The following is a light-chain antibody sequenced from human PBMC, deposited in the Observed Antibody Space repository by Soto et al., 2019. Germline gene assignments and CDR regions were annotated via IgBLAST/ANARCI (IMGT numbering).Light chain of an antibody. CDR2: SHN. CDR3: QSYDDSLSVHYV. CDR1: SSDIGRNT. J-gene: IGLJ1*01. V-gene: IGLV1-44*01. Sequence: QSALTQPPSASGTPGHRITMSCSGSSSDIGRNTVNWYQQLPGTAPKLLIYSHNQRPSGVPDRFSGSKSGTSASLAITGLQADDEADYYCQSYDDSLSVHYVFGTGTKVTVL.